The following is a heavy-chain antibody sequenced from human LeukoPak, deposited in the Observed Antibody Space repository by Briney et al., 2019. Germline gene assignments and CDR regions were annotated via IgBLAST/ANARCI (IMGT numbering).Heavy chain of an antibody. Sequence: PSETLSLTCTVSGGSISSGDYYWSWIRQPPGKGLEWIGYIYYSGSTYYNPSLKSRVTISVDTSKNQFSLKLSSVTAADTAVYYCPRAPNGSGSLYWGQGTLVTVSS. D-gene: IGHD3-10*01. CDR2: IYYSGST. V-gene: IGHV4-30-4*01. CDR1: GGSISSGDYY. CDR3: PRAPNGSGSLY. J-gene: IGHJ4*02.